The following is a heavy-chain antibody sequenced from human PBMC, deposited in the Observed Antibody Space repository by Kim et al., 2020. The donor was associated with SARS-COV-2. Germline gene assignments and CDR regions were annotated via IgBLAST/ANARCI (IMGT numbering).Heavy chain of an antibody. Sequence: GGSLRLSCAASGFTFSNAWMSWVRQAPGKGLEWVGRIKSKTDGGTTDYAAPVKGRFTISRDDSKNTLYLQMNSLKTEDTAVYYCTTEPTGYGDSPFDYWGQGTLVTVSS. CDR3: TTEPTGYGDSPFDY. CDR1: GFTFSNAW. J-gene: IGHJ4*02. CDR2: IKSKTDGGTT. V-gene: IGHV3-15*01. D-gene: IGHD4-17*01.